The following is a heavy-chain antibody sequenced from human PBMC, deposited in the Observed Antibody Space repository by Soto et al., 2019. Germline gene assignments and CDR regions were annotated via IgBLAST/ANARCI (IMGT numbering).Heavy chain of an antibody. CDR3: AKMLTMVRGVTGLRDFDF. Sequence: EVQLLEAGGNLIQPGGSLRLSCAASGFTFSSYAMSWVRQAPGQGLEWLSAISGPGATIYYADSVKGRFTISRDNSKNTLYLQMNSPTAEDTAVYYCAKMLTMVRGVTGLRDFDFWGQGTLVTVSS. CDR1: GFTFSSYA. CDR2: ISGPGATI. V-gene: IGHV3-23*01. J-gene: IGHJ4*02. D-gene: IGHD3-10*01.